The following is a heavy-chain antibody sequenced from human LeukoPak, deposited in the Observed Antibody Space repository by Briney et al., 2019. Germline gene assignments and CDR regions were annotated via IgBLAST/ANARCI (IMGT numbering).Heavy chain of an antibody. CDR3: ATKNGNDLNFDY. CDR2: FDPEDGET. D-gene: IGHD1-1*01. J-gene: IGHJ4*02. Sequence: ASVKVSCKVSGYTLTELSMLWVRQAPGKGLEWMGGFDPEDGETIYAQKFQGRVTMTEDTSTDTAYMELSSLRSEDAAVYYCATKNGNDLNFDYWGQGTLVTVSS. CDR1: GYTLTELS. V-gene: IGHV1-24*01.